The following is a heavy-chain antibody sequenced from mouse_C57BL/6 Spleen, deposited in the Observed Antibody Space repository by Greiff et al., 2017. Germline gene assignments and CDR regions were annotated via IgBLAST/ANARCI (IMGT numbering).Heavy chain of an antibody. D-gene: IGHD1-1*01. CDR3: TPPTVVAEGAWFAY. CDR1: GYTFTSYW. J-gene: IGHJ3*01. V-gene: IGHV1-5*01. CDR2: IYPGNSDT. Sequence: VQLQQSGTVLARPGASVKMSCKTSGYTFTSYWMHWVKQRPGQGLEWIGAIYPGNSDTSYNQKFKGKAKLTAVTSASTAYMELSSLTNEDSAVYYCTPPTVVAEGAWFAYWGQGTLVTVSA.